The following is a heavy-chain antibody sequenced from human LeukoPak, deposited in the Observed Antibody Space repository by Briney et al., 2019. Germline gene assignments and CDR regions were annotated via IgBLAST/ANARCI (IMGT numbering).Heavy chain of an antibody. CDR3: ARDGLRGYYFDY. CDR1: GFSVSTYE. J-gene: IGHJ4*02. CDR2: IKQDGSEK. D-gene: IGHD4-23*01. V-gene: IGHV3-7*01. Sequence: GGSLRLSCAASGFSVSTYEMNWVRQAPGKGLEWVANIKQDGSEKYYVDSVKGRFTISRDNAKNSLYLQMNSLRAEDTAVYYCARDGLRGYYFDYWGQGTLVTVSS.